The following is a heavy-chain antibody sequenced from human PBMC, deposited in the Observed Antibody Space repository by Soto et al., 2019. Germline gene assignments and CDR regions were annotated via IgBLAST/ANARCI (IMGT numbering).Heavy chain of an antibody. D-gene: IGHD1-26*01. CDR1: GFTFSRYA. Sequence: EVQLLESGGGFVQPGGSLRLSCVVSGFTFSRYAMTWVRQAPGKGLEWVSSITGSGTNTYYADSVKGRFTISRGNAKNTLYLQMNSLRAEDTAIYYCARRAWEELQFDYWGQGTLVTVSS. CDR2: ITGSGTNT. V-gene: IGHV3-23*01. J-gene: IGHJ4*02. CDR3: ARRAWEELQFDY.